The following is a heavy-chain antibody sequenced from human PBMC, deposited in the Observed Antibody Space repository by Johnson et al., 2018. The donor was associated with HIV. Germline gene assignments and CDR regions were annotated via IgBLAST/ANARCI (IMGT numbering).Heavy chain of an antibody. CDR2: ISGTGGTT. J-gene: IGHJ3*02. CDR1: GFTFSTYG. V-gene: IGHV3-23*04. D-gene: IGHD1-14*01. Sequence: VQLVESGGGLVQPGGSLRMSCVASGFTFSTYGMTWVRQAPGKGLEWVSAISGTGGTTYYVDSVKGRFPISRDNSKNTLYLQMNSLRHEDTAVYYCARDQGELRRTHAFDIWGQGTMVTVSS. CDR3: ARDQGELRRTHAFDI.